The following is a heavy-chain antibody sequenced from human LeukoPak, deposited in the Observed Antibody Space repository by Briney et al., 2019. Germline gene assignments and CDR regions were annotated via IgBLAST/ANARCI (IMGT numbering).Heavy chain of an antibody. D-gene: IGHD4-23*01. Sequence: GGSLRLSCAASGFTFSSYSMNWVRQAPGKGLEWVSSISSSSSYIYYADSVKGRFTISRDNAKNSLYLQMNSLRAEDTAVYYCARGGATVVTDLDYWGQGTLVTVSS. J-gene: IGHJ4*02. CDR2: ISSSSSYI. CDR3: ARGGATVVTDLDY. CDR1: GFTFSSYS. V-gene: IGHV3-21*01.